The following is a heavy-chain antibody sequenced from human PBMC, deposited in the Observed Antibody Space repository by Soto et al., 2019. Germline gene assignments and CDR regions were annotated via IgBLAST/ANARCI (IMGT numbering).Heavy chain of an antibody. V-gene: IGHV3-7*05. CDR3: ARTGGYYDSGHNDY. CDR2: IKQDGSEK. CDR1: GFTFSSYW. D-gene: IGHD3-22*01. J-gene: IGHJ4*02. Sequence: EVQLVESGGGLVQPGGSLRLSCAASGFTFSSYWMSWVRQAPGKGLEWVANIKQDGSEKYYVDSVKGRFTISRDNAKNSLYLQMNSLRAEGTAVYYCARTGGYYDSGHNDYWGQGTLVTVSS.